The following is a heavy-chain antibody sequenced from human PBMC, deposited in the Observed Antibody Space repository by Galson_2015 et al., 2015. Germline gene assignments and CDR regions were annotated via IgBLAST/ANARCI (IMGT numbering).Heavy chain of an antibody. V-gene: IGHV4-59*01. J-gene: IGHJ5*02. D-gene: IGHD5-24*01. CDR2: IYYSGST. Sequence: SETLSLTCTVSGGSISSYYWSWIRQPPGKGLEWIGYIYYSGSTNYNPSLKSRVTISVDTSKNQFSLKLSSVTAADTAVYYCARSPSVEMATIGWFDPWGQGTLVTVSS. CDR3: ARSPSVEMATIGWFDP. CDR1: GGSISSYY.